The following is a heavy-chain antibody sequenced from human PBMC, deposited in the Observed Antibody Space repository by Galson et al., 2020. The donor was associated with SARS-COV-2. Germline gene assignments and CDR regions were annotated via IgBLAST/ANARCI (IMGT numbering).Heavy chain of an antibody. Sequence: QLGESLKISCAASGFTFSDYYMEWVRQAPGKGLEWVGQIRDKAKSYTTDYAASVRGRFTISRDESTNSVHLQMNSLKTEDTAVYYCARDNWGLDVWGQGTTVTVSS. V-gene: IGHV3-72*01. J-gene: IGHJ6*02. CDR2: IRDKAKSYTT. D-gene: IGHD1-20*01. CDR3: ARDNWGLDV. CDR1: GFTFSDYY.